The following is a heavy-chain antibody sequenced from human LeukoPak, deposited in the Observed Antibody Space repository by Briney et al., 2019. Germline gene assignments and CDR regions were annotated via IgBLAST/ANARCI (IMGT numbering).Heavy chain of an antibody. CDR1: GFTFSSYG. V-gene: IGHV3-30*18. D-gene: IGHD2-8*01. CDR3: AKCRGANDVCYTSGGPVDY. J-gene: IGHJ4*02. Sequence: PGGSLRLSCAASGFTFSSYGMHWVRQAPGKGLEGVAVISYDGSNKYYADSVKGRFTISRDNSKNTLYLQMNSLRVEDTAIYYCAKCRGANDVCYTSGGPVDYWGQGTLVSVSS. CDR2: ISYDGSNK.